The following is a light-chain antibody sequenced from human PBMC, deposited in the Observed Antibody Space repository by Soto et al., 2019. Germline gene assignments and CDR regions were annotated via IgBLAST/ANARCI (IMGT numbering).Light chain of an antibody. CDR2: DAS. Sequence: EIVLTQSPATLSLSPGERATLSWRASQGIGDTLAWYQHKPGQAPRLLIYDASTRATGIPARFSGSGSGTEFTLTISSLQSEDFAVYYCQQYKKWPRTFGHGTKVDIK. CDR1: QGIGDT. J-gene: IGKJ1*01. CDR3: QQYKKWPRT. V-gene: IGKV3-15*01.